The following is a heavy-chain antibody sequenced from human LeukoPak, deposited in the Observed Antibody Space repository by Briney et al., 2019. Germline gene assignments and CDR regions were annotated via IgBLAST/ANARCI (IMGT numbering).Heavy chain of an antibody. V-gene: IGHV3-30*04. CDR1: GFTFSSYA. CDR2: ISYDGSNK. D-gene: IGHD6-19*01. J-gene: IGHJ4*02. Sequence: GGSLRLSCAASGFTFSSYAMHWVRQAPGKGLEWVAVISYDGSNKYYADSVKGRLTISRDNSKNTLYPQMNSLRAEDTAVYYCARGVGSGWYVDYWGQGTLVTVSS. CDR3: ARGVGSGWYVDY.